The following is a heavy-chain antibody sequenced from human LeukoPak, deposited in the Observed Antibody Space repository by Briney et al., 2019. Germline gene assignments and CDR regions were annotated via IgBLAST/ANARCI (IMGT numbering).Heavy chain of an antibody. CDR2: IYHSGST. Sequence: SETLSLTCTVSGGSISSYYWSWIRQPPGKGLEWIGSIYHSGSTYYNPSLKSRVTISVDTSKNQFSLKLSSVTAADTAVYYCARGLESTYSRSIHWFDPWGQGTLVTVSS. V-gene: IGHV4-59*08. CDR1: GGSISSYY. CDR3: ARGLESTYSRSIHWFDP. D-gene: IGHD6-6*01. J-gene: IGHJ5*02.